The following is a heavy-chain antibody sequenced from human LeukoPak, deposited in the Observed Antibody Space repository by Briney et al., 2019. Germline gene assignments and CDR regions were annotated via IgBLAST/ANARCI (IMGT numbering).Heavy chain of an antibody. V-gene: IGHV3-23*01. CDR3: AKDVDDYYDSSGPRWFDP. CDR1: GFTFTNYA. Sequence: PGGSLRLSCAASGFTFTNYAMSWVRQAPGKGLEWVSAISGGGGTTFYADSVRGRFTISRDNSKNTLYLQMNSLRAEDTAVYYCAKDVDDYYDSSGPRWFDPWGQGTLVTVSS. CDR2: ISGGGGTT. D-gene: IGHD3-22*01. J-gene: IGHJ5*02.